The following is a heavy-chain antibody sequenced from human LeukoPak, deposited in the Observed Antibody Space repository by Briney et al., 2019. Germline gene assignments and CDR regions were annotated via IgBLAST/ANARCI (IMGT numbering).Heavy chain of an antibody. CDR2: ISSSSSDI. CDR1: GFTFSSYG. D-gene: IGHD2-15*01. Sequence: GRSLRLSCAASGFTFSSYGMDWVRQAPGKGLEWVSYISSSSSDIYYADSVKGRFTISRDNAKNSLYLQMDSLRDEDTAVYYCARALWAATDWGQGTLVTVSS. V-gene: IGHV3-48*02. CDR3: ARALWAATD. J-gene: IGHJ4*02.